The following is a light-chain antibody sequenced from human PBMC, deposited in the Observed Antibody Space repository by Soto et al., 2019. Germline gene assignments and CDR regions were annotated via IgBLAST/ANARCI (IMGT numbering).Light chain of an antibody. CDR1: SGSIGSEY. J-gene: IGLJ3*02. Sequence: NFMLTQPHSVSESPVKTVTISCTGSSGSIGSEYVQWFQQRPGSAPTTVIFADNQRPSGVSDRFSGSVDSSSNSASLTISGLQTEDEADYYCQSYDRNNVNVVFGGGTKVTVL. CDR3: QSYDRNNVNVV. V-gene: IGLV6-57*02. CDR2: ADN.